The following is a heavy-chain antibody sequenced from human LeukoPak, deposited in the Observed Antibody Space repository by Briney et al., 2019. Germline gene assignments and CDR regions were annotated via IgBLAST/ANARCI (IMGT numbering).Heavy chain of an antibody. J-gene: IGHJ4*02. V-gene: IGHV1-18*01. D-gene: IGHD1-14*01. CDR2: ISAYNGNT. Sequence: ASVKVSCKASGYTFTSYGISWVRQAPGQGLEWMGWISAYNGNTNYAQKLQGRVTMTTDTSTSTAYMELRSLRSDDTAVYYCARASEELTGTTGNYYFDYWGQGTLVTVSS. CDR1: GYTFTSYG. CDR3: ARASEELTGTTGNYYFDY.